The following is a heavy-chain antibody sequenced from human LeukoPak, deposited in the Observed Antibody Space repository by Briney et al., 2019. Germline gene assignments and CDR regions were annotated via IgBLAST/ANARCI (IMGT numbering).Heavy chain of an antibody. Sequence: ASETLSLTCTVSGGSITGFYWSWIRQPPGKGLEWIGYIYYSGSTNYNPSLKSRVTISVDTSKNQFSLKLSSVTAADTAVYYCARSMTTVTTYYYYYGMDVWGQGTTVTVSS. CDR3: ARSMTTVTTYYYYYGMDV. V-gene: IGHV4-59*01. D-gene: IGHD4-17*01. J-gene: IGHJ6*02. CDR1: GGSITGFY. CDR2: IYYSGST.